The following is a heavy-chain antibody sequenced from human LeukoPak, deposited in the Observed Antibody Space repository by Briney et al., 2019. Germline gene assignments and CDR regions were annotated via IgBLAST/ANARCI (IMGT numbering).Heavy chain of an antibody. CDR3: AKDLGGRHGLRYYYYGMDV. CDR1: GFTFSSYA. CDR2: ISYDGSNK. V-gene: IGHV3-30-3*01. J-gene: IGHJ6*02. Sequence: GGSLRLSCAASGFTFSSYAMHWVRRAPGKGLEWVAVISYDGSNKYYADSVKGRFTISRDNSKNTLYLQMNSLRAEDTAVYYCAKDLGGRHGLRYYYYGMDVWGQGTTVTVSS. D-gene: IGHD3-16*01.